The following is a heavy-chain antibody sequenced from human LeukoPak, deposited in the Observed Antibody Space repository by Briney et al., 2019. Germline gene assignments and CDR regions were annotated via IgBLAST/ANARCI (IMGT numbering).Heavy chain of an antibody. J-gene: IGHJ4*02. D-gene: IGHD2-8*01. CDR1: GFTFSTYE. Sequence: PGGSLRLSCAASGFTFSTYEMNWVRQAPGKGLEWVSYISSSGSTIYYADSVKGRFTISRDNSKNTLNLHMNSLRAEDTAVYYCAKYATGGDYWGQGTLVTVSS. CDR3: AKYATGGDY. CDR2: ISSSGSTI. V-gene: IGHV3-48*03.